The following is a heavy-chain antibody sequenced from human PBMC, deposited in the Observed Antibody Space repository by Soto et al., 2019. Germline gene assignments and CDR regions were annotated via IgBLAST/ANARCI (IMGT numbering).Heavy chain of an antibody. Sequence: SSETQSLTCTVSRGSGRSDNYYWTWIRQTPVKGLEWLGFISKTGNTEYNPSLKSRVTISLDTSKNHFSLRLTSVTAADTAVYYCVKGTRGEYYYYYNGVDVWGQGTTVTVSS. CDR2: ISKTGNT. D-gene: IGHD3-16*01. V-gene: IGHV4-61*03. CDR1: RGSGRSDNYY. J-gene: IGHJ6*02. CDR3: VKGTRGEYYYYYNGVDV.